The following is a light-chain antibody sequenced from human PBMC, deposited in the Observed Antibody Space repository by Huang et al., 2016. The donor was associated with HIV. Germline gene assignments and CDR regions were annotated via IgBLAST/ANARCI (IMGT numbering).Light chain of an antibody. V-gene: IGKV1-39*01. J-gene: IGKJ4*02. Sequence: IQMVQSPSSLSAFVGDRVTISCRSHYHIMRFLKWYHQKPGKAPRLLIYGASSLQRSVPSRVSGSGFWTEFTLTISGLQPEDLGTYYCQESYSSPVTSFGGGTRLEIK. CDR2: GAS. CDR3: QESYSSPVTS. CDR1: YHIMRF.